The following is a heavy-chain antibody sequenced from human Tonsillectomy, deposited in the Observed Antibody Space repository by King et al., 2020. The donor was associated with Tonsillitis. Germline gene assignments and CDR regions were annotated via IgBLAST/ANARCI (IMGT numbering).Heavy chain of an antibody. V-gene: IGHV1-18*04. D-gene: IGHD4-17*01. CDR2: ISAYNGNT. J-gene: IGHJ3*02. Sequence: VQLVESGAEVKRPGASVKVSCKASDYTFINYGISWVRQAPGQGLEWMAWISAYNGNTNYAQKLQGRVTVTTDTSTSTAYMELRSLRSDDTAVYYCARGVYMTTVPIDDAFDIWAKGQWSPSL. CDR3: ARGVYMTTVPIDDAFDI. CDR1: DYTFINYG.